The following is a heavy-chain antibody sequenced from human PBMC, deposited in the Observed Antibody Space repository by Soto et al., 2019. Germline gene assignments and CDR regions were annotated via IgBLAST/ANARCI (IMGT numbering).Heavy chain of an antibody. J-gene: IGHJ3*02. V-gene: IGHV1-3*01. Sequence: QVQLVQSGAEVKKPGASVKVSCKASGYTFTSYAMHWVRQAPGQRLEWMGWINAGNGNTKYSQKSQGRVTITRDPSASTAYMELSSLRSEDTAVYYCARDGEAYYDSIWGSFPGWDNDAFDIWGQGTMVTVSS. CDR3: ARDGEAYYDSIWGSFPGWDNDAFDI. CDR1: GYTFTSYA. D-gene: IGHD3-16*01. CDR2: INAGNGNT.